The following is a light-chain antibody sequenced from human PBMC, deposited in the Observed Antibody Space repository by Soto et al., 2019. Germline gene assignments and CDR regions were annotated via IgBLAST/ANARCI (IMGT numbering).Light chain of an antibody. Sequence: EIVLTQSPGTLSLSPGERATLSCRASQSVTSSDLAWYQQKPGQAPRLLIYGASSRATGIPDRFSGSGSGADFTLTISRLEPEDFAVYYCQQYVRSPSTFGQGTRVEVK. CDR1: QSVTSSD. CDR3: QQYVRSPST. J-gene: IGKJ1*01. V-gene: IGKV3-20*01. CDR2: GAS.